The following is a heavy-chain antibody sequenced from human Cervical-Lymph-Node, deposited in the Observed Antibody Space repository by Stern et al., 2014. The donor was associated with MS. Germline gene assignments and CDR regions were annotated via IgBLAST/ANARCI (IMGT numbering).Heavy chain of an antibody. D-gene: IGHD2-15*01. Sequence: QVQLQESGPGLVKPSQTLSLTCTVSGGPISSGTYYWRWIRQPAGKGLEWIGRIYTSGSTDYTSSLKSRVTISVDMPKTHWPLRLTHVTAADTAVYYCARGRNGFGYDSWGQGTLATVSP. CDR3: ARGRNGFGYDS. V-gene: IGHV4-61*02. CDR2: IYTSGST. CDR1: GGPISSGTYY. J-gene: IGHJ4*02.